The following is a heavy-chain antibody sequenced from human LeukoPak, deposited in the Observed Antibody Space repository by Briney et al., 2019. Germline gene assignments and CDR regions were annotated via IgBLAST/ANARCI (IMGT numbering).Heavy chain of an antibody. CDR3: TRGATEATRYYYGLDV. CDR1: GFTFSSYA. J-gene: IGHJ6*02. D-gene: IGHD5-12*01. Sequence: PGASLRLSCAASGFTFSSYAMSWVRQAPGKGLEWVGRTRNKPKGYTTEYAASVRGRFTISRDDSKNSLYLQMSSLKTEDTAVYYCTRGATEATRYYYGLDVWGQGTTVTVSS. V-gene: IGHV3-72*01. CDR2: TRNKPKGYTT.